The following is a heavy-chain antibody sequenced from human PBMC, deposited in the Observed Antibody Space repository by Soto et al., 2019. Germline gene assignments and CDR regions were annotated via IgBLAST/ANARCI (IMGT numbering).Heavy chain of an antibody. Sequence: GESLKISCKGSGYSFAGYWITWVRQKPGKGLEWMGRIDPSDSQTYYSPSFRGHVTISVTKSITTVFLQWSSLRASDTAMYYCGRQIYDSDTGPNFQYYFDSWGQGTPVTVSS. CDR2: IDPSDSQT. CDR3: GRQIYDSDTGPNFQYYFDS. J-gene: IGHJ4*02. CDR1: GYSFAGYW. D-gene: IGHD3-22*01. V-gene: IGHV5-10-1*01.